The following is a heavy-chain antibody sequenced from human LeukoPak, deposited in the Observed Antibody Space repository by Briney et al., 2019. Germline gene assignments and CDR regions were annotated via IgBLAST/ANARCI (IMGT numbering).Heavy chain of an antibody. CDR3: AKGNGYSIGRDPFDI. CDR2: ITWNRGRR. V-gene: IGHV3-9*01. J-gene: IGHJ3*02. D-gene: IGHD5-24*01. CDR1: GFIFDEYA. Sequence: WSLRLSFVASGFIFDEYAMHWVRQVPGEGLEGVSGITWNRGRRDFADSVQGRFTISRDNAKNSLYLQMNSLRAEDTALYYCAKGNGYSIGRDPFDIWGQGTMVTVSS.